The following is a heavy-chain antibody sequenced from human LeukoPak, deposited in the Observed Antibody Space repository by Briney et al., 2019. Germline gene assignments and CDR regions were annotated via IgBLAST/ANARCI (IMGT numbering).Heavy chain of an antibody. J-gene: IGHJ6*02. Sequence: LPGGSLRPSCAASGFTFSSYDMHWVRQATGKGLEWVSAIGTAGDTYYPGSVKGRFTISRENAKNSLYLQMNSLRAGDTAVYYCARGLGYGENYYYYGMDVWGQGTTVTVSS. V-gene: IGHV3-13*01. D-gene: IGHD4-17*01. CDR3: ARGLGYGENYYYYGMDV. CDR1: GFTFSSYD. CDR2: IGTAGDT.